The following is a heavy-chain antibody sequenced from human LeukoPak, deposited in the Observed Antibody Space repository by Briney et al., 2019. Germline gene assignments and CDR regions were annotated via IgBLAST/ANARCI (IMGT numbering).Heavy chain of an antibody. Sequence: PSETLSLTCTVSGGSISSYYWSWIRQPAWTALEWIGRIYASGTITYNPSLKSRVTMSVDTSKNQFSLKLSSVTAADTAVYYCARDTGYSSGWHDYWGQGTLVTVSS. J-gene: IGHJ4*02. V-gene: IGHV4-4*07. CDR1: GGSISSYY. CDR2: IYASGTI. D-gene: IGHD6-19*01. CDR3: ARDTGYSSGWHDY.